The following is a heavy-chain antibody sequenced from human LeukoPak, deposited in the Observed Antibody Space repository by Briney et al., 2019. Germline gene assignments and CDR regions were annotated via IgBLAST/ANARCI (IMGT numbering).Heavy chain of an antibody. J-gene: IGHJ4*02. CDR2: LRYGGTNK. Sequence: GGSLRLSCAASGFTFTSYGMHWVRQAPGKGLEWVAFLRYGGTNKAYADSVKGRFTISRDNSKNTVDLEMNSLRAEDTAVYYCKGSGSYYNRLDFDYWGQGTLVTVSS. D-gene: IGHD3-10*01. CDR3: KGSGSYYNRLDFDY. V-gene: IGHV3-30*02. CDR1: GFTFTSYG.